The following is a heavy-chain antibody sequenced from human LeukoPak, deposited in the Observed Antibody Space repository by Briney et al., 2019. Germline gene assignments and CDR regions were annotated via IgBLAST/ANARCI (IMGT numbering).Heavy chain of an antibody. CDR3: ATQTAIRRGAH. D-gene: IGHD1-26*01. J-gene: IGHJ4*02. CDR1: GFTFSGFN. V-gene: IGHV3-48*04. CDR2: INVLGTTI. Sequence: GGSLRLSCAASGFTFSGFNMNWFRQVPGKGLEWLSYINVLGTTINYAASVKGRFTISRDDSKSLLYLQMNNLRAEDTAVYYCATQTAIRRGAHWGPGTLVIVSS.